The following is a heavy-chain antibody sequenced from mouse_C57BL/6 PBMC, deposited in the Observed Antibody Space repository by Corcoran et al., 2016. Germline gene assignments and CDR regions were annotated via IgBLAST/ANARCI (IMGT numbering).Heavy chain of an antibody. CDR1: GYTFTDYY. Sequence: DVQLQQSGPELVMPGASVKISCKASGYTFTDYYMNWVKQSHGKSLEWIGDINPNNGGTSYNQKFKGKATLTVDKSSSTAYMELRSLTSEDSAVYYCARGWGYWGQGTTLTVSS. CDR2: INPNNGGT. CDR3: ARGWGY. V-gene: IGHV1-26*01. J-gene: IGHJ2*01.